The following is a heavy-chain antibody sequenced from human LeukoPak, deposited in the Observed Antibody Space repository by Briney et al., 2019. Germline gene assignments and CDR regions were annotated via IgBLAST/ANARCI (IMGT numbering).Heavy chain of an antibody. J-gene: IGHJ4*02. D-gene: IGHD1-26*01. Sequence: PGGSLRLSCAASGFTFSSYGMHWVRQAPGKGLEWVAVIWYDGSNKYYADSVKGRFTISRDNSKNTLYLQMNSLRAEDTAVYYCARDSEVGATGYFDYWGQGTLVTVSS. CDR1: GFTFSSYG. V-gene: IGHV3-33*01. CDR3: ARDSEVGATGYFDY. CDR2: IWYDGSNK.